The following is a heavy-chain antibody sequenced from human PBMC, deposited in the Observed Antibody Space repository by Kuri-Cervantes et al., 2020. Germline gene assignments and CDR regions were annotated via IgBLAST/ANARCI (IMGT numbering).Heavy chain of an antibody. CDR3: AKDRGITYGMDV. J-gene: IGHJ6*02. V-gene: IGHV3-9*01. CDR1: GFTFDDYA. Sequence: GGSLRLSCAASGFTFDDYAMHWVRQAPGKGLEWVSGISWNSGSIGYADSVKGRFTISRDNAKNSLYLQMNSLRAEDTALYYCAKDRGITYGMDVWGQGTTVPSP. CDR2: ISWNSGSI. D-gene: IGHD3-3*01.